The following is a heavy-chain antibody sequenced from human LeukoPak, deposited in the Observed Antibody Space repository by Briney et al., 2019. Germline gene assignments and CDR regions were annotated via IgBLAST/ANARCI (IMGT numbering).Heavy chain of an antibody. CDR3: ARDWDTAMITPSGY. V-gene: IGHV1-18*01. Sequence: ASVKVSCKTSGYTFTSYGISWVRQAPGQGLEWMGWISAYNGNTNYAQKLQGRVTMTTDTSTSTAYMELRSLRSDDTAVYYCARDWDTAMITPSGYWGQGTLVTVSS. CDR1: GYTFTSYG. CDR2: ISAYNGNT. J-gene: IGHJ4*02. D-gene: IGHD5-18*01.